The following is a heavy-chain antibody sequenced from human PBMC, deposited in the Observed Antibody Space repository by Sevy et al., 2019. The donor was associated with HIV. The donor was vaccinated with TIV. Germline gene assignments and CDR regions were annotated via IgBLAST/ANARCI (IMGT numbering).Heavy chain of an antibody. CDR1: GFTFSSHA. D-gene: IGHD1-1*01. J-gene: IGHJ3*02. CDR3: TRKGNTYNPTRTFNAFDI. V-gene: IGHV3-23*01. CDR2: ISGSGAST. Sequence: QLGGPLRLSCAASGFTFSSHAMSWVRQAPGKGLDWVSAISGSGASTYYADSVKGRFTISRDNSNNILYLQMNSLRAEDTAVYYCTRKGNTYNPTRTFNAFDIWGLGTMVTVSS.